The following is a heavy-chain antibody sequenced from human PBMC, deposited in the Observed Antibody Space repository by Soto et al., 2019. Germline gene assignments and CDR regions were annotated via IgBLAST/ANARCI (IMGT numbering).Heavy chain of an antibody. Sequence: GASVKVSCKASGGTFSSYAISWVRQAPGQGLEWMGWISANNGTTNYAQKLQGRVTMTTDTSTSTAYMELRSLRSDDTAVYYCARMERARYLFRYWGQGTLVTVSS. CDR3: ARMERARYLFRY. CDR1: GGTFSSYA. V-gene: IGHV1-18*01. J-gene: IGHJ4*02. D-gene: IGHD3-16*02. CDR2: ISANNGTT.